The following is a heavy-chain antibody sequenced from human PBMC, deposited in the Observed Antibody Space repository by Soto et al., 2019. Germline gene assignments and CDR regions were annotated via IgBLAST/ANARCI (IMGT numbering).Heavy chain of an antibody. CDR1: GFTFSSYA. Sequence: LRLSCAASGFTFSSYAMHWVRQAPGKGLEWVAVISYDGSNKYYADSVKGRFTISRDNSKNTLYLQMNSLRAEDTAVYYCARAREPLDYWSQGTLVTVSS. CDR3: ARAREPLDY. J-gene: IGHJ4*01. CDR2: ISYDGSNK. V-gene: IGHV3-30-3*01.